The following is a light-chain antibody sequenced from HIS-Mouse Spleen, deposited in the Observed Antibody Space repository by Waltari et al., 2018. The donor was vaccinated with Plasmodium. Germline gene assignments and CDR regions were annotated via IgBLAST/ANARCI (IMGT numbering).Light chain of an antibody. Sequence: EIVMTQSPATLSVSPGERATLSCRASQSVSSNVAWYQQKPGQAPRPLIYGASTRATGIPARFSGSGSGTEFTLTISSLQSEDFAVYYCQQYNNWSFTFGQGTKVEIK. CDR3: QQYNNWSFT. V-gene: IGKV3-15*01. CDR1: QSVSSN. J-gene: IGKJ1*01. CDR2: GAS.